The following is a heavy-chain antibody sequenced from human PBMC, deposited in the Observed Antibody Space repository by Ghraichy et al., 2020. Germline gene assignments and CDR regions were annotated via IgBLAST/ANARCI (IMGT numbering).Heavy chain of an antibody. CDR1: GGSISSSNW. V-gene: IGHV4-4*02. CDR2: IYHSGST. Sequence: SETLSLTCAVSGGSISSSNWWSWVRQPPGKGLEWIGEIYHSGSTNYNPSLKSRVTISVDKSKNQFSLKLSSVTAADTAVYYCARYSSESDIVVVPAVEYYYYYYGMDVWGQGTTVTVSS. J-gene: IGHJ6*02. CDR3: ARYSSESDIVVVPAVEYYYYYYGMDV. D-gene: IGHD2-2*01.